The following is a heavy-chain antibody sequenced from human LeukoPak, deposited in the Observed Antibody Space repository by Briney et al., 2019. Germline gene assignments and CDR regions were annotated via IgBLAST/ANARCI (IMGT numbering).Heavy chain of an antibody. CDR1: GFSFSTYW. J-gene: IGHJ4*02. Sequence: GGSLRLSCAASGFSFSTYWMSWVRQAPGKGLEWVANIKQDGIVKYYVDSAKGRLTISRDNAKNSLYLQMNSLRAEDTAVYYCATDLCSSRPNFWGQGILVTVSS. D-gene: IGHD6-13*01. CDR2: IKQDGIVK. CDR3: ATDLCSSRPNF. V-gene: IGHV3-7*01.